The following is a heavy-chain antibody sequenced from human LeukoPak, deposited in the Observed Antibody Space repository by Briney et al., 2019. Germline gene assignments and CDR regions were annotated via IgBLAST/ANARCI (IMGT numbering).Heavy chain of an antibody. CDR3: IVFGDSNH. CDR2: ISGSGDST. D-gene: IGHD4-17*01. CDR1: GFTFSSYA. Sequence: GGSLRLSCAASGFTFSSYAMSWVRQAPGKGLEWVSAISGSGDSTYYGDSVKGRFTISRDTSKNTLYLQINSLRVEDTAVYYCIVFGDSNHWGQGTLVTVSS. V-gene: IGHV3-23*01. J-gene: IGHJ5*02.